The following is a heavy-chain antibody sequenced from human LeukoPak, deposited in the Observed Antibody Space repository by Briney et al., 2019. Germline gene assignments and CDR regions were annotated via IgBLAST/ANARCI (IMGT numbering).Heavy chain of an antibody. V-gene: IGHV1-69*13. Sequence: SVKVSCKASGGTFSSYAISWVRQAPGQGLECMGGIIPIFGTANYAQKFQVRVTITADESTSTAYMELSSLRSEDTAVYHCAREGGDMITFGGVIPFDYWGQGTLVTVSS. CDR2: IIPIFGTA. J-gene: IGHJ4*02. CDR3: AREGGDMITFGGVIPFDY. CDR1: GGTFSSYA. D-gene: IGHD3-16*02.